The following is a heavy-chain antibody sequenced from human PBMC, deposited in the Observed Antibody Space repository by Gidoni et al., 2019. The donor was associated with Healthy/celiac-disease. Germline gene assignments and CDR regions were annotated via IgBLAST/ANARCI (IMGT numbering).Heavy chain of an antibody. CDR1: GGCFSGYY. J-gene: IGHJ4*02. CDR3: ARGLNYYGSGSKFDY. Sequence: QVQLQQWGAGLLKPSETLSLTCAVYGGCFSGYYWSWIRQPPGKGLEWIGEINHSGSTNYNPSHKRRVTISVDTSKNQFSLKLSSVTAADTAVYYCARGLNYYGSGSKFDYWGQGTLVTVSS. D-gene: IGHD3-10*01. CDR2: INHSGST. V-gene: IGHV4-34*01.